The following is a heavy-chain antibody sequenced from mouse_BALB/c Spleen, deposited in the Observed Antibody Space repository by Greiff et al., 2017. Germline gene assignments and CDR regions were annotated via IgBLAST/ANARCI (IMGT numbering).Heavy chain of an antibody. V-gene: IGHV5-6-2*01. J-gene: IGHJ4*01. CDR1: GFTFSSYY. Sequence: DVMLVESGGGLVKLGGSLKLSCAASGFTFSSYYMSWVRQTPEKRLELVAAINSNGGSTYYPDTVKGRFTISRDNAKNTLYLQMSSLKSEDTALYYCARRGYDGYYGGYAMDYWGQGTSVTVSS. CDR2: INSNGGST. D-gene: IGHD2-3*01. CDR3: ARRGYDGYYGGYAMDY.